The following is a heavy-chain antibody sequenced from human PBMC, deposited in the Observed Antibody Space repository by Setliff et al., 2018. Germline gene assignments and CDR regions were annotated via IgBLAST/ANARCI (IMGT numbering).Heavy chain of an antibody. J-gene: IGHJ3*01. V-gene: IGHV1-69*11. CDR2: FIPVLSSA. D-gene: IGHD5-12*01. Sequence: SVKVSCKASGYTFTDFGINWVRQVSGQGLEWMGRFIPVLSSADYSQRFQGRVAFTADESTTTVFMELSTLRSDDTAVYFCARWLSSDPFDLWGQGTVVTVSS. CDR3: ARWLSSDPFDL. CDR1: GYTFTDFG.